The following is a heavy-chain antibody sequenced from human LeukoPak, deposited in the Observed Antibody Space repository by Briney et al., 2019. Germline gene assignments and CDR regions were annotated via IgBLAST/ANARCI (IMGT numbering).Heavy chain of an antibody. CDR3: ARLLWFGTWGDKWFDP. Sequence: GASLKISCKGSGSNFTNYWIGWVRPLPGKDLEWMGIMYPGDSDTRYSPSFQGQVTISADKSINTAYVQWSSLKASDTAMYYCARLLWFGTWGDKWFDPWGQGTLVTVSS. J-gene: IGHJ5*02. V-gene: IGHV5-51*01. CDR2: MYPGDSDT. D-gene: IGHD3-10*01. CDR1: GSNFTNYW.